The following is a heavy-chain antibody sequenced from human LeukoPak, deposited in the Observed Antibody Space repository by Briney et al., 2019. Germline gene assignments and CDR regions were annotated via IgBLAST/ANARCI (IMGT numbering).Heavy chain of an antibody. CDR2: ISYDGSNK. CDR3: AKAAEMATIFDY. CDR1: AFTFSSYG. J-gene: IGHJ4*02. V-gene: IGHV3-30*18. Sequence: GRSLRLSCAASAFTFSSYGMHWVRQAPGKGLEWVAVISYDGSNKYYADSVKGRFTISRDNSKNTLYLQMNSLRAEDTAVYYCAKAAEMATIFDYWGQGTLVTVSS. D-gene: IGHD5-12*01.